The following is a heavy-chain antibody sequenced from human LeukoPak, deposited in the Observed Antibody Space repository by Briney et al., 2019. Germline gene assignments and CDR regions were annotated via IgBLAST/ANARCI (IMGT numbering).Heavy chain of an antibody. CDR2: INHSGST. D-gene: IGHD2-2*01. V-gene: IGHV4-34*01. Sequence: PSETLSLTCAVYGGSFSGYYWSWIRQPPGKGLEWIGEINHSGSTNYNPSLKSRVTISVDTSKNQFSLKLSPVTAADTAVYYCARAPPVVVPAASFYYYYMDVWGKGTTVTVSS. CDR3: ARAPPVVVPAASFYYYYMDV. J-gene: IGHJ6*03. CDR1: GGSFSGYY.